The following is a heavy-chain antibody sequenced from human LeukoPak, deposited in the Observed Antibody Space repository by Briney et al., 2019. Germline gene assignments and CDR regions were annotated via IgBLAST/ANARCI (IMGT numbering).Heavy chain of an antibody. J-gene: IGHJ4*02. D-gene: IGHD5-24*01. CDR2: IYYSGST. Sequence: SETLSLTCTVSGGSISSHYWSWIRQPPGKGLEWIGYIYYSGSTNYNPSLKSRVTISVGTSKNQFSLKLSSVTAADTAVYYCARNGYRGHYFDYWGQGTLVTVSS. V-gene: IGHV4-59*11. CDR1: GGSISSHY. CDR3: ARNGYRGHYFDY.